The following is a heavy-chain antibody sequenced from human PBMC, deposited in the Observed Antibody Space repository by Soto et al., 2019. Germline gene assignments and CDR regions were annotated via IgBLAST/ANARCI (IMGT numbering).Heavy chain of an antibody. Sequence: PSETLSLTCTVSCGTINSSSYYRGLIRQPPGKGLAWLGSIYYSGSTYYNPSLKSRVTISVDTSKNQFSLKLSSVTAADTAVYYCARHRGYYDFWSGYPIYLRWFDPWGQGTLVTVSS. D-gene: IGHD3-3*01. J-gene: IGHJ5*02. V-gene: IGHV4-39*01. CDR2: IYYSGST. CDR1: CGTINSSSYY. CDR3: ARHRGYYDFWSGYPIYLRWFDP.